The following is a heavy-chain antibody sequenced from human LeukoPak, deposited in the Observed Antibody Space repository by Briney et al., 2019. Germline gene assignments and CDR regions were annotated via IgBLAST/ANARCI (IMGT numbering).Heavy chain of an antibody. Sequence: ASVKVSCKASGYTFTSYGFTWVRQAPGQGLEWMGWISAYNGNTNYAQKLQGRVTMATDTSTSTAYMELRSLRSDDTAVYYCARSDSSGRYGGYYYYYMDVWGKGTTVTVSS. V-gene: IGHV1-18*01. CDR2: ISAYNGNT. D-gene: IGHD6-19*01. CDR3: ARSDSSGRYGGYYYYYMDV. J-gene: IGHJ6*03. CDR1: GYTFTSYG.